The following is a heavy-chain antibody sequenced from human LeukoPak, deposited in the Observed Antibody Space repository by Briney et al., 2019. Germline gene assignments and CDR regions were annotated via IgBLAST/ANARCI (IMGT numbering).Heavy chain of an antibody. CDR1: GFTFDDYA. V-gene: IGHV3-9*01. J-gene: IGHJ4*02. CDR2: ISWNSGSI. CDR3: AKDSDILTGYYPYYFDY. Sequence: GGSLRLSCAASGFTFDDYAMHWVRQAPGKGLEWVSGISWNSGSIGYADSVKGRFTISRDNAKNSLYLQMNSLRAEDAALYYCAKDSDILTGYYPYYFDYWGQGTLVTVSS. D-gene: IGHD3-9*01.